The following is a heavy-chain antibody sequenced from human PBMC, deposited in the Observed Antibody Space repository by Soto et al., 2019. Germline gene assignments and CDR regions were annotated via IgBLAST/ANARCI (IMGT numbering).Heavy chain of an antibody. V-gene: IGHV3-23*01. CDR1: GFTFSDYA. D-gene: IGHD4-17*01. CDR2: ISGSGGST. J-gene: IGHJ6*02. CDR3: AKTTRYYYGMDV. Sequence: GGSLRLSCAAPGFTFSDYAMHWVRQAPGKGLEWVSAISGSGGSTYYADSVKGRFTISRDNSKNTLYLQMNSLRAEDTAVYYCAKTTRYYYGMDVWXQGTTVTVS.